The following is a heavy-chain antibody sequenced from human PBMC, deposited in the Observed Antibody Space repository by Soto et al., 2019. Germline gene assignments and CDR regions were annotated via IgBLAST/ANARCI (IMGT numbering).Heavy chain of an antibody. D-gene: IGHD6-13*01. V-gene: IGHV3-23*01. Sequence: GGSLRLSCAASGFTFSSYAMSWVRQAPGKGLEWVSAICGSGGSTYYADSVKGRFTISRDNSKNTLYLQMNSLRAEDTAVYYCAKAPSPYSSSWYEDYWGQGTLVTVSS. CDR2: ICGSGGST. CDR3: AKAPSPYSSSWYEDY. CDR1: GFTFSSYA. J-gene: IGHJ4*02.